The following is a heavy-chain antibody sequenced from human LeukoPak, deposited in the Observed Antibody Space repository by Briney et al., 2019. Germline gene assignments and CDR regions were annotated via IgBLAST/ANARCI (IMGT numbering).Heavy chain of an antibody. V-gene: IGHV4-34*01. CDR1: GGSFSGYY. CDR2: INHSGST. Sequence: NPSETLSLTCAVYGGSFSGYYLSWIRQPPGKGLEWIGEINHSGSTNYNPSLKSRVTISVDTSKNQFSLKLSSVTAADTAVYYCANVEFCDYWGQGTLVTVSS. D-gene: IGHD3-10*01. J-gene: IGHJ4*02. CDR3: ANVEFCDY.